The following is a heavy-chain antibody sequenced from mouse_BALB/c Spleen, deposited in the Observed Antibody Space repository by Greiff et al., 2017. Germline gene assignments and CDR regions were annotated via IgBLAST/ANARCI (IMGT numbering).Heavy chain of an antibody. Sequence: EVNVVESGGGLVQPGGSLRLSCATSGFTFTDYYMSWVRQPPGKALEWLGFIRNKANGYTTEYSASVKGRFTISRDNSQSILYLQMNTLRAEDSATYYCARDKRYDEGTFAYWGQGTLVTVSA. CDR2: IRNKANGYTT. CDR1: GFTFTDYY. D-gene: IGHD2-14*01. V-gene: IGHV7-3*02. CDR3: ARDKRYDEGTFAY. J-gene: IGHJ3*01.